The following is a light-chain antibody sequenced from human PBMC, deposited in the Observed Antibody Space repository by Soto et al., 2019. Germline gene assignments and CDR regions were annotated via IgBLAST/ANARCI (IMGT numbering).Light chain of an antibody. CDR3: CSYSSSSTFYV. CDR1: NSDVGGYNY. V-gene: IGLV2-14*01. Sequence: QSALTQPASVSGSPGQSITISCTGTNSDVGGYNYVSWYQHHPGKAPKLIIYQVTNRPSGVSNRFSASKSGNTASLTISALQAEDEAHYYCCSYSSSSTFYVFGTGTKVTVL. CDR2: QVT. J-gene: IGLJ1*01.